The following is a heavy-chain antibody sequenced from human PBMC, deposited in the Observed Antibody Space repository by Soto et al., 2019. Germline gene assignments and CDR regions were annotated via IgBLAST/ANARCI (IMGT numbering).Heavy chain of an antibody. V-gene: IGHV4-39*07. CDR3: ARGRNYYDSSGYQRGIDY. CDR1: GGSISSSSYY. Sequence: PSETLSLTCTVSGGSISSSSYYWGWIRQPPGKGLEWIGSIYYSGSTYYNPSLKSRVTISVDTSKNQFSLKLSSVTAADTAVYYCARGRNYYDSSGYQRGIDYWGQGTLVTVSS. J-gene: IGHJ4*02. D-gene: IGHD3-22*01. CDR2: IYYSGST.